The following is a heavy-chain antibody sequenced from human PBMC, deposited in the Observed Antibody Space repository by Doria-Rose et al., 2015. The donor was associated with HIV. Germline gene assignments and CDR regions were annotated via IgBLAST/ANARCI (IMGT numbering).Heavy chain of an antibody. J-gene: IGHJ4*02. CDR2: TYYTGTS. CDR3: ARMGSYRELDY. CDR1: GASVSSRGYY. D-gene: IGHD3-3*01. V-gene: IGHV4-31*03. Sequence: GPGLVEPSETLSLTCSVSGASVSSRGYYWNWIRQVPGKGLESLGYTYYTGTSDYSPSLKSRLNMAVGTSKNQFSLKLSFVTVADTAVYYCARMGSYRELDYWGQGAPVIVSA.